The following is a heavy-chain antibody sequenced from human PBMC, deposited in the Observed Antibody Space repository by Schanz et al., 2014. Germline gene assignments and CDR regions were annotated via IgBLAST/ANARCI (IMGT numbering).Heavy chain of an antibody. CDR3: ARNVIATGRAFDL. CDR2: ISTYTGNT. CDR1: GYTFTSYG. D-gene: IGHD6-13*01. J-gene: IGHJ3*01. Sequence: QVPLVQSGSELTRPGASVKISCKASGYTFTSYGVSWVRQAPGQGLEWMGWISTYTGNTNYAQRLQDRVTMTTDTSTSTAYMELRSLRSDDTAVYYCARNVIATGRAFDLWGPGTMVTVS. V-gene: IGHV1-18*04.